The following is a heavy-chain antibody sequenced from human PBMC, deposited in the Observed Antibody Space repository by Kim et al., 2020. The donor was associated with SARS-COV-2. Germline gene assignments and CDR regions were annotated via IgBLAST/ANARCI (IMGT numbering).Heavy chain of an antibody. CDR1: GYTFTNYA. CDR2: INTNTGNP. CDR3: ATGAVPSSGYYYVQRTFDY. Sequence: ASVKVSCKASGYTFTNYAMNWVRQAPGQGLEWMGWINTNTGNPTYGQGFTGRFVFSLDTSVSTAYLQISSLKAEDTAVYYCATGAVPSSGYYYVQRTFDYWGQGTLVTVSS. J-gene: IGHJ4*02. D-gene: IGHD3-22*01. V-gene: IGHV7-4-1*02.